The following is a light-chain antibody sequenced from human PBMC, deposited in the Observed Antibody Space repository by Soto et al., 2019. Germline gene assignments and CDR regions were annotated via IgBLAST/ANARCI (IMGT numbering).Light chain of an antibody. Sequence: DVVMTQSPLSLPVILGQPASISCRSSHTVLYSVGNTYLNWFHQRPGQSPRRLISKVSNLDSGVPDRFSGSGSDTDFTLKISRVEADDVGVYYCAQGTHWPHTFGQGTKLEIK. CDR2: KVS. J-gene: IGKJ2*01. V-gene: IGKV2-30*01. CDR1: HTVLYSVGNTY. CDR3: AQGTHWPHT.